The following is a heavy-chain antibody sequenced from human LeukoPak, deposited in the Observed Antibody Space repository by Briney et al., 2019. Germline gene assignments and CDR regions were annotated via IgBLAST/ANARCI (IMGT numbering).Heavy chain of an antibody. CDR2: IYYSGST. CDR3: ARGGGSYDPYDY. Sequence: PSETLSLTCTVSGGSISSGSYYWSWIRQPPGKGLEWIGYIYYSGSTNYNPSLKSRVTISVDTSKNQFSLKLSSVTAADTAVYYCARGGGSYDPYDYWGQGTLVTVSS. J-gene: IGHJ4*02. D-gene: IGHD1-26*01. CDR1: GGSISSGSYY. V-gene: IGHV4-61*01.